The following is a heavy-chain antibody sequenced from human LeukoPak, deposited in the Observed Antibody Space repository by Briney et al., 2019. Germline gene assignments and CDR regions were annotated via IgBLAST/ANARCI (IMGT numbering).Heavy chain of an antibody. CDR3: TTPGDSGWYNH. Sequence: GGSLGLSCAATGFTFSNYAMSWVRQAPGKGLEWVSVISRNGAHPYYIDSVRDRFTVSRDNSKNIMYLQMNSLRAEDAALYYCTTPGDSGWYNHWGQGTLVTVSS. V-gene: IGHV3-23*01. CDR1: GFTFSNYA. D-gene: IGHD6-19*01. CDR2: ISRNGAHP. J-gene: IGHJ4*02.